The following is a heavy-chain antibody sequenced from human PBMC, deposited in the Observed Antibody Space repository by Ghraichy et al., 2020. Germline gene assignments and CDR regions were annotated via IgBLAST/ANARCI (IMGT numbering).Heavy chain of an antibody. D-gene: IGHD2-2*01. Sequence: ASVKVSCKASGYTFTSYGISWVRQAPGQGLEWMGWISAYNGNTNYAQKLQGRVTMTTDTSTSTAYMELRSLRSDDTAVYYCARDGDIVVVPAAVYVGGFDPWGQGTLVTVSS. CDR1: GYTFTSYG. J-gene: IGHJ5*02. CDR3: ARDGDIVVVPAAVYVGGFDP. CDR2: ISAYNGNT. V-gene: IGHV1-18*01.